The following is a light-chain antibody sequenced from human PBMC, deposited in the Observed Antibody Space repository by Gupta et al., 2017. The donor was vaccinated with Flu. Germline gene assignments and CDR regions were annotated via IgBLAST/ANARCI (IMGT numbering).Light chain of an antibody. CDR2: ENS. V-gene: IGLV1-51*02. CDR3: GTRDSSRSVVV. J-gene: IGLJ2*01. Sequence: LIYENSKRPSGIPDRFSGSKSGNSATLTINGLQTGDEAEYYCGTRDSSRSVVVFGGGTKLTVL.